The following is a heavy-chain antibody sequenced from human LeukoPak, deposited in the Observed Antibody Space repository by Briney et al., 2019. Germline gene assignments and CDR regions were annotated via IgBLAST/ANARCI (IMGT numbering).Heavy chain of an antibody. CDR3: ARRSYDFGVYDP. V-gene: IGHV3-21*01. Sequence: GGSLRLSCAASGFTFSSYSMNWVRQAPGKGLEWVSSISSSSSYIYYADSVKGRFTISRDNAKNSLYLQMNSLRAEDTAVYYCARRSYDFGVYDPWGQGTLVTVSS. CDR2: ISSSSSYI. CDR1: GFTFSSYS. D-gene: IGHD3-3*01. J-gene: IGHJ5*02.